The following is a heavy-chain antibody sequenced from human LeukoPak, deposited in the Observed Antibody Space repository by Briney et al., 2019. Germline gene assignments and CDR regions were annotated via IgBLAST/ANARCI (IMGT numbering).Heavy chain of an antibody. J-gene: IGHJ4*02. CDR2: ISSSGSTM. CDR3: ASSSWYALDY. Sequence: PGGSLRLSCAASGFTFSSYEMNWVRQAPGKGLEWISYISSSGSTMYYADSVKGRFTISRDNAKNPLYLQMNSLRAEDTAIYYCASSSWYALDYWGQGTLVTVSS. CDR1: GFTFSSYE. D-gene: IGHD6-13*01. V-gene: IGHV3-48*03.